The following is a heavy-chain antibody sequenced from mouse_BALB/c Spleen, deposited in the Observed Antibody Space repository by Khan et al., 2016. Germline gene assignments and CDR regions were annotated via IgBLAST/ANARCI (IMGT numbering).Heavy chain of an antibody. J-gene: IGHJ3*01. D-gene: IGHD3-3*01. CDR3: AKAGLAY. V-gene: IGHV2-5*01. Sequence: VQLQESGPGLVQPSQSLSITCTVSGFSLTNYGVHWVHQSPVKGLEWLGVIWRGGGTDYNTVFMSRLNITKDNSKSQVFFKMNSLQPDDSAIYYRAKAGLAYWGQGTLVTVSA. CDR2: IWRGGGT. CDR1: GFSLTNYG.